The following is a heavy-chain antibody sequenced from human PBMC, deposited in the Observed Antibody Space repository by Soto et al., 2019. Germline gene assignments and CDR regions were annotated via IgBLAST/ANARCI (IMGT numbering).Heavy chain of an antibody. CDR1: GFNFNAYV. CDR3: AKKSCSSPGCPYGMDV. Sequence: PGGSLRLSCAASGFNFNAYVVNWVRQAPGKGLEWVTIISFTGDSRYYADTVKDRITISRDNSQNTLYLQMNSLRAEDTAVYYCAKKSCSSPGCPYGMDVWGQGTTVTVSS. D-gene: IGHD2-2*01. V-gene: IGHV3-23*01. CDR2: ISFTGDSR. J-gene: IGHJ6*02.